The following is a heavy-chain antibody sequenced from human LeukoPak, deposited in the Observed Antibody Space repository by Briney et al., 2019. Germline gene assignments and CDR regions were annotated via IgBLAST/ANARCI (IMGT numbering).Heavy chain of an antibody. V-gene: IGHV4-59*01. CDR3: ARDLRGFDP. J-gene: IGHJ5*02. CDR1: GGSISSYY. CDR2: IYYSGST. Sequence: SETLSLNCAVAGGSISSYYWSWIRQPPGKGLEGIGYIYYSGSTNYNPSLKSRVTISVDTSKNQFSLKLSSVTAADTAVYYCARDLRGFDPWGQGTLVTVSS.